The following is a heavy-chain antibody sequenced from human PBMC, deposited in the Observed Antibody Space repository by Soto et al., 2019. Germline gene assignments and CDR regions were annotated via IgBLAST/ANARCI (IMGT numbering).Heavy chain of an antibody. Sequence: RLSCAASGFTFSSYGMHWVRQAPGKGLEWVAVISYDGSNKYYADSVKGRFTISRDNSKNTLYLQMNSLRAEDTAVYYCAIPVYDSSGYAPFDYWGQGTLVTVSS. CDR1: GFTFSSYG. CDR3: AIPVYDSSGYAPFDY. D-gene: IGHD3-22*01. CDR2: ISYDGSNK. J-gene: IGHJ4*02. V-gene: IGHV3-30*03.